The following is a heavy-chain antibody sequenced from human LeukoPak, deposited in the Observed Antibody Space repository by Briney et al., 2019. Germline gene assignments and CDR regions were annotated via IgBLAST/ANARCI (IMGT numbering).Heavy chain of an antibody. CDR1: GGSISNFY. V-gene: IGHV4-59*01. D-gene: IGHD6-19*01. CDR3: ERARDITVAGTWGDNWFDP. Sequence: SETLSLTCTVSGGSISNFYWSWMRQSLGKGLEWIVYIYYRGGTNYNPSLKSRVTISVATSKSQFFLKWSSVTDADTAIYYCERARDITVAGTWGDNWFDPWGQGTLVAVSS. CDR2: IYYRGGT. J-gene: IGHJ5*02.